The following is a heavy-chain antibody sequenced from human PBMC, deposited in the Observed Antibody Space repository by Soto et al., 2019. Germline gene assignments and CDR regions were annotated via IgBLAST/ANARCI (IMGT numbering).Heavy chain of an antibody. J-gene: IGHJ6*02. CDR1: VGSISSGSYY. V-gene: IGHV4-61*01. Sequence: SETLSLTCTVSVGSISSGSYYWSWVRQPPGKGLEWIGYMYYGGSTNYNPSLKSRVTISVDTSKNQFSLKLSSVTAADTAVYYSAGYRGVGLMLWYGEAVNGIDLWGQGTPVTVSS. CDR3: AGYRGVGLMLWYGEAVNGIDL. CDR2: MYYGGST. D-gene: IGHD5-18*01.